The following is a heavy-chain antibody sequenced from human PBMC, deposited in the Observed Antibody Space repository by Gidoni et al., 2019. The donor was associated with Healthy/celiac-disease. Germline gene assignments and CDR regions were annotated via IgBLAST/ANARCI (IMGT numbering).Heavy chain of an antibody. CDR2: IYYSGST. CDR1: CGSISSSSYS. V-gene: IGHV4-39*01. Sequence: QLQLQESGPGLVKPSEPLSLTCTVSCGSISSSSYSWGWIRQPPGKGLEWIGSIYYSGSTYYNPSLKSRVTISVDTSKNQFSLKLSSVTAADTAVYYCARLGVPAAVWGAWFDPWGQGTLVTVSS. CDR3: ARLGVPAAVWGAWFDP. J-gene: IGHJ5*02. D-gene: IGHD2-2*01.